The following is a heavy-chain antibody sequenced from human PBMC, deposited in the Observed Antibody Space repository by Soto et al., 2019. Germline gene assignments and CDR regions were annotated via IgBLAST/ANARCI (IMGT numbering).Heavy chain of an antibody. Sequence: QVQLVESGGGVVQPGRSLRLSCAASGFTFSVYPMHWVRQAPGKGLEWVAFISFDGNRVFYADSVKGRFTISRDNSKNTVYLQMNNLRPGDAAVYHCANLLNVAVAGTPQYYGFDVWGQGTTVTVS. CDR3: ANLLNVAVAGTPQYYGFDV. J-gene: IGHJ6*02. V-gene: IGHV3-30-3*01. CDR1: GFTFSVYP. CDR2: ISFDGNRV. D-gene: IGHD6-13*01.